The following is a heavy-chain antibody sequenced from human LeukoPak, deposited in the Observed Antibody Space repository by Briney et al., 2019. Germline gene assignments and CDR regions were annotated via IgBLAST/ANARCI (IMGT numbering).Heavy chain of an antibody. V-gene: IGHV4-4*02. CDR1: RGSISSNNW. CDR3: ARDSYYFGSGSDNTPYNWFDP. Sequence: SETLSLTCAVSRGSISSNNWWSWVRQPPGKRLEWIAEIYHSGSTNYNPSLKSRVTISVDKSKNQFSLKLSSVTAADTAMYYCARDSYYFGSGSDNTPYNWFDPWGQGTLVTVSS. J-gene: IGHJ5*02. CDR2: IYHSGST. D-gene: IGHD3-10*01.